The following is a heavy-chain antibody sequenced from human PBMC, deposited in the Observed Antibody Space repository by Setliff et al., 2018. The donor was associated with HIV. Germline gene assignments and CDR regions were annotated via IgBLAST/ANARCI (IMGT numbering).Heavy chain of an antibody. J-gene: IGHJ6*03. CDR2: VSSRGDT. V-gene: IGHV4-4*07. CDR3: ARVSITYWYSIPTFYYYYMDV. D-gene: IGHD2-15*01. CDR1: DSGTYY. Sequence: PSETLSLTCTVSDSGTYYWSWIRQPAGKGLEWIGRVSSRGDTNYNPSLKSRVTMSVDTSKNQFSLKLRSVAAADTAMYYCARVSITYWYSIPTFYYYYMDVWGKGAKVTVSS.